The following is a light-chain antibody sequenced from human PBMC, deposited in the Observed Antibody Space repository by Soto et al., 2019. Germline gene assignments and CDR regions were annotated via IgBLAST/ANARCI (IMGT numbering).Light chain of an antibody. V-gene: IGKV4-1*01. J-gene: IGKJ1*01. CDR3: QQYYSTPQA. CDR1: QSVLYSSNNKNY. Sequence: DIVMTQSPDSLAVSLGERATINCKSSQSVLYSSNNKNYLAWYQQKSGQPPKLLIYWASTRESGVPDRFSGSGSGTDFTLHISSLQAEDVAVYYCQQYYSTPQAFGQGTKVEIK. CDR2: WAS.